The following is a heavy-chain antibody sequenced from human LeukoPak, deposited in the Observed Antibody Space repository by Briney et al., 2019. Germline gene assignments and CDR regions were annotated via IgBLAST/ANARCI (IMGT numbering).Heavy chain of an antibody. D-gene: IGHD1-26*01. CDR1: GFYFGGHA. J-gene: IGHJ4*02. CDR3: AKDASGSYPPDY. Sequence: GGSLRLSCVASGFYFGGHAMHWLRQAPGKGLEWVAYITYGSDTIFYADSVKGRFTVSRDNAKNSLYLQMDSLRAEDTAVYYCAKDASGSYPPDYWGQGTLVTVSS. V-gene: IGHV3-48*04. CDR2: ITYGSDTI.